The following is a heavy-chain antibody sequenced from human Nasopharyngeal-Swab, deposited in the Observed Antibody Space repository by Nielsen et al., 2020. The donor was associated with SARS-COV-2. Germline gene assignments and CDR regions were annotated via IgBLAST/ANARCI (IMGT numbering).Heavy chain of an antibody. V-gene: IGHV4-4*02. Sequence: GSLRLSCAVSGGSISSSNWWSWVRQPPGKGLEWIGEIYHSGSTNYNPSLKSRVTISVDKSKNQFSLKLSSVTAADTAVYYCARGSVFLLRYFDWSPLRPFDYWGQGTLVTVSS. D-gene: IGHD3-9*01. CDR2: IYHSGST. CDR1: GGSISSSNW. J-gene: IGHJ4*02. CDR3: ARGSVFLLRYFDWSPLRPFDY.